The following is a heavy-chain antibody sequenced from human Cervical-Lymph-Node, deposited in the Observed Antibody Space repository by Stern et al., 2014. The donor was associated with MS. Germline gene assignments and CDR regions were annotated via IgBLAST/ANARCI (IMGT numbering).Heavy chain of an antibody. V-gene: IGHV4-4*02. Sequence: QVQLQESGPGLVKPSGTLSLTCAVSGGSIRGSVYWSWVRQPPGEGLEWVGEIYQSGSTNYNPSLKSRVSISVDESRTHFSLILHSVTAADTAVYYCARGLNGGAAATGYFQYWGRGTLVTVSS. CDR3: ARGLNGGAAATGYFQY. CDR2: IYQSGST. CDR1: GGSIRGSVY. D-gene: IGHD3-16*01. J-gene: IGHJ1*01.